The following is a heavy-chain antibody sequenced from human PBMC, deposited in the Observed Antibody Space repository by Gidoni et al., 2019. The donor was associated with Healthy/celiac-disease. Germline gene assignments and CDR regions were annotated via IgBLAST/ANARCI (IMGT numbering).Heavy chain of an antibody. D-gene: IGHD2-15*01. V-gene: IGHV3-30*04. Sequence: LVESGGGVVQPGRSLRLSCAASGFTFSSYAMHWVRQAPGKGLEWVAVISYDGSNKYYADSVKGRFTISRDNSKNTLYLQMNSLRAEDTAVYYCATLDCSGGSCYSGGGHWGQGTLVTVSS. CDR1: GFTFSSYA. CDR2: ISYDGSNK. CDR3: ATLDCSGGSCYSGGGH. J-gene: IGHJ4*02.